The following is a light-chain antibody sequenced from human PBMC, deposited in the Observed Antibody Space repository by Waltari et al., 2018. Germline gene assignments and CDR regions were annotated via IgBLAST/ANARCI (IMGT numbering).Light chain of an antibody. Sequence: DIVMTQSPDSLAVSLGERATINCKSSQSVLYTSNNKNYLAWYQQKPGQPPKLIIYWESARTSGVSDPFSGCGSGTDFTLTISSLQAEDVAVYYCQQYYTIPPRTFGQGTKVEIK. CDR1: QSVLYTSNNKNY. J-gene: IGKJ1*01. V-gene: IGKV4-1*01. CDR3: QQYYTIPPRT. CDR2: WES.